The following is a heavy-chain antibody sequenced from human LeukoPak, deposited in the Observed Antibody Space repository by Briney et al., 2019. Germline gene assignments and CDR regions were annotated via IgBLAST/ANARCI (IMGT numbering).Heavy chain of an antibody. D-gene: IGHD6-19*01. J-gene: IGHJ3*02. V-gene: IGHV3-30*02. CDR1: GFTFSSYG. CDR3: ARDSLAVAGTDAFDI. Sequence: GGSLRLSCAASGFTFSSYGMHWVRQAPGKGLEWVAFIRYDGSNKHYADSVKGRFTISRDNSKNTLYLQMNSLRAEDTAVYYCARDSLAVAGTDAFDIWGQGTMVTVSS. CDR2: IRYDGSNK.